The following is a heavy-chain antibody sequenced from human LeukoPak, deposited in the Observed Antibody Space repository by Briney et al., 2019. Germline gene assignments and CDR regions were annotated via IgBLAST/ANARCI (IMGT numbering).Heavy chain of an antibody. CDR3: ARKGGATTYGYYYYYMDV. V-gene: IGHV3-23*01. CDR1: GFTFSSYD. D-gene: IGHD1-26*01. CDR2: ISGSGSST. J-gene: IGHJ6*03. Sequence: PGVSLRLSCAASGFTFSSYDMSWIRQAPGKGLEWVSVISGSGSSTYYADSVKGRFTISRDNAKNSLYLQMNSLRAEDTAVYYCARKGGATTYGYYYYYMDVWGKGTTVTISS.